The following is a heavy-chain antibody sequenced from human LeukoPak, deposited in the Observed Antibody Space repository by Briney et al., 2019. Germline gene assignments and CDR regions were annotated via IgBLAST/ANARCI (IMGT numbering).Heavy chain of an antibody. V-gene: IGHV3-30*18. D-gene: IGHD6-19*01. CDR1: GLTFSSYG. J-gene: IGHJ6*02. CDR2: ISYDGSNK. CDR3: AKDYLGYRAVADYYYGIDV. Sequence: GGSLRLSCAASGLTFSSYGMHWVRQAPAKGLEWVAVISYDGSNKYYADSVKGRFTISRDNSKNTLYLQMNSLRAEDTAVYYCAKDYLGYRAVADYYYGIDVWGQGTTVTVSS.